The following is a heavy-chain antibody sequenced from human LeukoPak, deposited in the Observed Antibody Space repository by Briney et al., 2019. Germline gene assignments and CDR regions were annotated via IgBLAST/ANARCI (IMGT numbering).Heavy chain of an antibody. V-gene: IGHV1-3*01. CDR3: ARETTYYYDSSGYHWYFDL. D-gene: IGHD3-22*01. CDR2: INAGNGNT. J-gene: IGHJ2*01. CDR1: GYTFTSYA. Sequence: GASVKVSCKASGYTFTSYAMHWVRQAPGQRLEWMGWINAGNGNTKYSQKFQGRVTITRDTSASTVYMELSSLRSEDTAVYYCARETTYYYDSSGYHWYFDLWGRGTLVTVSS.